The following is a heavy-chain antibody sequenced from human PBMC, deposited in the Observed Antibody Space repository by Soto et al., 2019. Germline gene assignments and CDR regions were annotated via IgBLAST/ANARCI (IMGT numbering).Heavy chain of an antibody. J-gene: IGHJ4*02. CDR2: ISGSSSTI. Sequence: GGSLRLSCAVSGFPFIRYSMNWVRQAPGKGLEWIASISGSSSTIKYADSVKGRFTISRDNAKNLLYLQMSSLRVEDTAVYFCARDGYCSGGSCYSVPVFDYWGQGTLVTVSS. CDR1: GFPFIRYS. CDR3: ARDGYCSGGSCYSVPVFDY. D-gene: IGHD2-15*01. V-gene: IGHV3-48*01.